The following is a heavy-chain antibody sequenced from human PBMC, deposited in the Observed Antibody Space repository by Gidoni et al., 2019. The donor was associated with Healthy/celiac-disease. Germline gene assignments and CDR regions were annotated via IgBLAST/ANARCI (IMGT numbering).Heavy chain of an antibody. Sequence: EVQLLESGGGLVQPGGSLRLSCAASGFPFRSYAMSWVRQAPGKGLEWVSAISGSGGSTYYADSVKGRFTISRDNSKNTLYLQMNSLRAEDTAVYYCATYSSGWPLGYYGMDVWGQGTTVTVSS. CDR3: ATYSSGWPLGYYGMDV. V-gene: IGHV3-23*01. CDR2: ISGSGGST. CDR1: GFPFRSYA. J-gene: IGHJ6*02. D-gene: IGHD6-25*01.